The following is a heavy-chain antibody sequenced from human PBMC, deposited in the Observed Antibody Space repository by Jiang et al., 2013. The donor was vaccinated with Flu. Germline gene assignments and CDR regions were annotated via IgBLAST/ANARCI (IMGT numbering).Heavy chain of an antibody. CDR2: INAGNGNT. D-gene: IGHD2-15*01. J-gene: IGHJ4*02. CDR3: ASGRVVPSDY. V-gene: IGHV1-3*01. CDR1: GYTFTSYA. Sequence: SGAEVKKPGASVKVSCKASGYTFTSYAMHWVRQAPGQRLEWMGWINAGNGNTKYSQKFQGRVTITRDTSASTVYMELSSLRSEDTAVYYCASGRVVPSDYWGQGTLVTVSS.